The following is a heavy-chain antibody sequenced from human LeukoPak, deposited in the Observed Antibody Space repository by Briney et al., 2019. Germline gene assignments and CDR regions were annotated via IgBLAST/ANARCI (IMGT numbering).Heavy chain of an antibody. CDR3: ARDSPYSSSSLGFDY. CDR2: ISAYNGNT. V-gene: IGHV1-18*01. CDR1: GYTFTKFG. D-gene: IGHD6-13*01. Sequence: ASVKVSCKASGYTFTKFGISWVRQAPGQGLEWMGWISAYNGNTNYERKVQGRVTMTTDTSTGTAYMELRSLRSDDTAVYYCARDSPYSSSSLGFDYWGQGTLVTVSS. J-gene: IGHJ4*02.